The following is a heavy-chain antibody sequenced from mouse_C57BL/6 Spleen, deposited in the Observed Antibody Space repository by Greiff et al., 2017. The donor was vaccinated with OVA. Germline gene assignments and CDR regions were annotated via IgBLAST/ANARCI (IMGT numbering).Heavy chain of an antibody. D-gene: IGHD1-1*01. CDR2: IDPEDGDT. CDR3: PRDYYGSSAGFAY. Sequence: EVQLQQSGAELVRPGASVKLSCTASGFNIKDYYMHWVKQRPEQGLEWIGRIDPEDGDTEYAPTFQGKATMTADTSSNTAYLQLSSLTSEDTAVYYCPRDYYGSSAGFAYWGQGTLVTVSA. V-gene: IGHV14-1*01. J-gene: IGHJ3*01. CDR1: GFNIKDYY.